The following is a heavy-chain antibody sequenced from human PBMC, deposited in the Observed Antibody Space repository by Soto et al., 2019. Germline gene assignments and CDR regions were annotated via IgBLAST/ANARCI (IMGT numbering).Heavy chain of an antibody. CDR1: GFTFSTYA. CDR3: AKGGAAAEMGYFDL. D-gene: IGHD6-13*01. J-gene: IGHJ2*01. V-gene: IGHV3-23*01. Sequence: GGSLRLSCAASGFTFSTYAMSWVRQAPGKGLEWVSGISGSGGSTYYADSVKGRFTISRDNSKKTLYLQMSSLRAEDTAVYFCAKGGAAAEMGYFDLWGRGTLVTVS. CDR2: ISGSGGST.